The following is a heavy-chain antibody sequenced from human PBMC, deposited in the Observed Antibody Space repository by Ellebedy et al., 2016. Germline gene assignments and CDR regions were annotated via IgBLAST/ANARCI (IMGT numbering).Heavy chain of an antibody. CDR2: IIPIFGTA. Sequence: SVKVSCXASGGTFSSYAISWVRQAPGQGLEWMGGIIPIFGTANYAQKFQGRVTITADESTSTAYMELSSLRSEDTAVYYCARTGRSGWWVIDYWGQGTLVTVSS. V-gene: IGHV1-69*13. CDR3: ARTGRSGWWVIDY. CDR1: GGTFSSYA. D-gene: IGHD6-19*01. J-gene: IGHJ4*02.